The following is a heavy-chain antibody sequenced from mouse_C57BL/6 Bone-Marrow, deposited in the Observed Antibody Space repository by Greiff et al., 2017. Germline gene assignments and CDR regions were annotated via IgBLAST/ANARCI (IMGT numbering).Heavy chain of an antibody. Sequence: LQESGAELVKPGASVKLSCKASGYIFTEYTIHWVKQRSGQGLEWIGWSYPGSGSIKFNERFKDKATLTADKSSNTVYMELSRLTSEDSAVYFCARHERYYDYEGYFDYWGQGTTLTVSS. D-gene: IGHD2-4*01. CDR1: GYIFTEYT. J-gene: IGHJ2*01. CDR2: SYPGSGSI. CDR3: ARHERYYDYEGYFDY. V-gene: IGHV1-62-2*01.